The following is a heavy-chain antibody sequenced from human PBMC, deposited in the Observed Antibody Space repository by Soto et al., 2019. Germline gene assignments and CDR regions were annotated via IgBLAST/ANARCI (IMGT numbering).Heavy chain of an antibody. CDR2: ISWNSGSI. V-gene: IGHV3-9*01. Sequence: PGGSLRLSCAASGFTFDDYAIHWVRQAPGKGLEWVSGISWNSGSIGYADSVKGRFTISRDNAKNSLYLQMNSLRAEDTALYYCAKDNSNSEYFQHWGQGTLVTVSS. D-gene: IGHD4-4*01. J-gene: IGHJ1*01. CDR3: AKDNSNSEYFQH. CDR1: GFTFDDYA.